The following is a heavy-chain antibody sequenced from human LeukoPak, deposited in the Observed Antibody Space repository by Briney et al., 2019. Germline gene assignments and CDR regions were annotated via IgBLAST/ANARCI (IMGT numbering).Heavy chain of an antibody. CDR1: GCTFSSYS. D-gene: IGHD2-15*01. CDR3: ERGYSSGGSSYYFDL. Sequence: SETLTLSCAVSGCTFSSYSMNWVRQPPGKGLEWIGFIYYTGSTNYNPSLKSRVTISLDTSKNQFSLRLNSVTAADTAVYYCERGYSSGGSSYYFDLWGRGTLVTVSS. V-gene: IGHV4-59*01. J-gene: IGHJ2*01. CDR2: IYYTGST.